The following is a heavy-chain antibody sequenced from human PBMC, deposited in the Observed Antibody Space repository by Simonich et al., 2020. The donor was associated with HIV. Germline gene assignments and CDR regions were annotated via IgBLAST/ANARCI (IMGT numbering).Heavy chain of an antibody. CDR1: GFTFSSYG. Sequence: QVQLVESGGGVVQPGRSLRLSCAASGFTFSSYGMHWVRQAPGKGLEWGAVIWYDGSNKYYADSVQGRFTIPRDNSKNTLYLQMNSLRAEDTAVYYCARDRAYYDFWSGYRGDAFDIWGQGTMVTVSS. CDR2: IWYDGSNK. D-gene: IGHD3-3*01. CDR3: ARDRAYYDFWSGYRGDAFDI. J-gene: IGHJ3*02. V-gene: IGHV3-33*01.